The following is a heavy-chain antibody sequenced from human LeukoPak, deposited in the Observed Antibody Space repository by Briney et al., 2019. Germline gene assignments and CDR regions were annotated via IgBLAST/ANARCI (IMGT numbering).Heavy chain of an antibody. CDR1: DGSISNYY. CDR3: ASTPVSRDYGGTPSHAFDI. D-gene: IGHD4-23*01. CDR2: IYYSGST. J-gene: IGHJ3*02. Sequence: PSETLSLTCTVSDGSISNYYWTWIRQPPGKGLEWIGYIYYSGSTNYNPSLKSRVTISVDTSKNQFSLKLSSVTAADTAVYFCASTPVSRDYGGTPSHAFDIWGQGAMVTVSS. V-gene: IGHV4-59*01.